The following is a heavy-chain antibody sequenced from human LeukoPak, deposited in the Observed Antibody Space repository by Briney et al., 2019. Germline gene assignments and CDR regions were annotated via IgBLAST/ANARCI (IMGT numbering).Heavy chain of an antibody. V-gene: IGHV1-46*01. Sequence: ASVKVSCKASGYTLTSYYMHWVRQALGQGLEWMGIINPSGGSTSYAQKFQGRVTMTRDTSTSTVYMELSSLRSEDTAVYYCAREEYYDSSGRLFDYWGQGTLVTVSS. CDR2: INPSGGST. CDR3: AREEYYDSSGRLFDY. J-gene: IGHJ4*02. CDR1: GYTLTSYY. D-gene: IGHD3-22*01.